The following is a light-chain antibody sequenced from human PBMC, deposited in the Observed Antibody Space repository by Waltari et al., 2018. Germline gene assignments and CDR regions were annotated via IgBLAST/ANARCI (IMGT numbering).Light chain of an antibody. V-gene: IGKV3-20*01. CDR2: DAS. CDR1: PSVANKV. Sequence: NVLSQSPGTLFWSPGEGSTLSCRASPSVANKVLAWYQQKPGQAPRLLIHDASIRATGVPDRFSGSGSGTDFTLTISRLEPEDFAVYYCHQSGGSQRTFGGGTKLEIK. J-gene: IGKJ4*01. CDR3: HQSGGSQRT.